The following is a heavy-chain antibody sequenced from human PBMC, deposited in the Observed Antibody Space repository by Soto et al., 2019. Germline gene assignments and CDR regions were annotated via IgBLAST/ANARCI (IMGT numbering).Heavy chain of an antibody. CDR3: ARVLPGTANAFDI. V-gene: IGHV3-13*04. Sequence: EVQLVESGGGLVQPGGSLRLSCAASGFTFSSYDMHWVRQATGKGLEWVSAIGTAGDTYYPGSVKGRFTISRENAKNSLYLQMNSLRAGDTAVYYCARVLPGTANAFDIWGQGTMVTVSS. CDR2: IGTAGDT. J-gene: IGHJ3*02. D-gene: IGHD1-1*01. CDR1: GFTFSSYD.